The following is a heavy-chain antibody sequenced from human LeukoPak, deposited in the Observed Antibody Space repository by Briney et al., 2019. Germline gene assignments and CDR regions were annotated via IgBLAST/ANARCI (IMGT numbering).Heavy chain of an antibody. CDR2: IYTSGST. D-gene: IGHD3-9*01. Sequence: PSETLSLTCTVSGGSISSYYWSWIRQPAGKGLEWIGRIYTSGSTDYNPSLKSRVTMSVDTSKNQFSLKLSSVTAADTAVYYCASTYYDILTGYSPFQHWGQGTLVTVSS. CDR3: ASTYYDILTGYSPFQH. CDR1: GGSISSYY. V-gene: IGHV4-4*07. J-gene: IGHJ1*01.